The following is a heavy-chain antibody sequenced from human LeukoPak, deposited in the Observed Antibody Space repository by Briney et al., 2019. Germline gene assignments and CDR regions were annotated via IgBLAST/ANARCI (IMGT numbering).Heavy chain of an antibody. CDR3: AKGAVSSGWYS. CDR1: GFTFSSYA. J-gene: IGHJ5*01. Sequence: GGSLRLSCVVSGFTFSSYAMSWVRQAPGKGLEWVSAISGSGGSTHYVDSVKGRFTISRDNSKNTLYLQMNSLRAEDTAVYYCAKGAVSSGWYSGGQGTLVTVSS. V-gene: IGHV3-23*01. CDR2: ISGSGGST. D-gene: IGHD6-19*01.